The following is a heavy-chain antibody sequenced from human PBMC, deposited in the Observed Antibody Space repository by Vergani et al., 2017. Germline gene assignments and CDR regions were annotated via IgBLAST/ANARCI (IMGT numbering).Heavy chain of an antibody. J-gene: IGHJ4*02. CDR1: GFIFSSHA. Sequence: EVQLLESGGGVVQPGGSLRLSCAASGFIFSSHAMTWVRQAPGKGLEWVSTISGSGASTYYADSVKGRFSISRDNSKNTLLLQMNSLRAEDTAVYFCAREGHLVGPDLDYWGQGTLVTVSS. CDR3: AREGHLVGPDLDY. D-gene: IGHD1-26*01. V-gene: IGHV3-23*01. CDR2: ISGSGAST.